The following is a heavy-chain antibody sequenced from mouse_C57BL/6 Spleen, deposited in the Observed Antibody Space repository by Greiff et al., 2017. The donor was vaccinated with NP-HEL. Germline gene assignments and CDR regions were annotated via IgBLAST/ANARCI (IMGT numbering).Heavy chain of an antibody. Sequence: VQLQQSGAELVRPGASVKLSCTASGFNIKDDYMHWVKQRPEQGLEWIGWIDPENGDTEYASKFQGKATITADTSSNTAYLQRSSLTSEDTAVYYCTTYYGSSYGFNYWGQGTTLTVSS. CDR1: GFNIKDDY. D-gene: IGHD1-1*01. CDR2: IDPENGDT. J-gene: IGHJ2*01. CDR3: TTYYGSSYGFNY. V-gene: IGHV14-4*01.